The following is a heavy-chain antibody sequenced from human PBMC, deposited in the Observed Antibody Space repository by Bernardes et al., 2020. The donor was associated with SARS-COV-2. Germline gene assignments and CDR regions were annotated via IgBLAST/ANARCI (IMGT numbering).Heavy chain of an antibody. CDR3: ARLKRRGIAPDF. V-gene: IGHV5-51*01. D-gene: IGHD6-13*01. CDR1: GYTFTNFW. J-gene: IGHJ4*02. Sequence: GESLTLSCEGSGYTFTNFWIGWVRQMPGTGLEWMGVMHPDDSNIRYSPSFQGQVTFSADKSTGTAYLQWKTLRASDTAMYYCARLKRRGIAPDFWGRGTLVTVSS. CDR2: MHPDDSNI.